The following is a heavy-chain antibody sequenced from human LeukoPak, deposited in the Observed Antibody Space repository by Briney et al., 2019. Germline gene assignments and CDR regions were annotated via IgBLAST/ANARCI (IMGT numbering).Heavy chain of an antibody. CDR1: GDSFSGYY. CDR2: INPGGST. D-gene: IGHD3-22*01. CDR3: ARGRQEISMIIVVMTAVSYYLDA. Sequence: SETLSLTCAVYGDSFSGYYWTWLRQSPGKGLEWIGEINPGGSTYFNPSLKSRLTISRDTSKNQFSLRLRSVTAADTGIYYCARGRQEISMIIVVMTAVSYYLDAWGKGTTVTVS. V-gene: IGHV4-34*01. J-gene: IGHJ6*03.